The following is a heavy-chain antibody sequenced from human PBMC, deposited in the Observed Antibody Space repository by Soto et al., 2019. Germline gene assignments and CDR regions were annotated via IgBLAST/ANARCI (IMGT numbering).Heavy chain of an antibody. V-gene: IGHV1-69*10. CDR2: IIPILGRA. D-gene: IGHD6-13*01. Sequence: SVKVSCKASGGPFSSYHISWVRQAPGQGLEWVGRIIPILGRANNAQHFQGRVMITADTSTNTAYMELSRLRSEDTAVYYCARDRAAAGRGFSRRYYYYGMDVWGQGTTVTVSS. J-gene: IGHJ6*02. CDR3: ARDRAAAGRGFSRRYYYYGMDV. CDR1: GGPFSSYH.